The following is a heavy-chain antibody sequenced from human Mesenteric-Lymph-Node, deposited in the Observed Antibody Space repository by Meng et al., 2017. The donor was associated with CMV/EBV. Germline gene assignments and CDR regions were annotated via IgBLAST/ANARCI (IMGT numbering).Heavy chain of an antibody. Sequence: GGSLRLSCAASGFTFSTYAMSWVRQAPGKGLEWVSSISSSSSYIYYADSVKGRFTISRDNAKNSLYLQMNSLRAEDTAVYYCARRTTAGRAFDIWGQGTMVTVSS. D-gene: IGHD6-6*01. J-gene: IGHJ3*02. CDR2: ISSSSSYI. V-gene: IGHV3-21*01. CDR3: ARRTTAGRAFDI. CDR1: GFTFSTYA.